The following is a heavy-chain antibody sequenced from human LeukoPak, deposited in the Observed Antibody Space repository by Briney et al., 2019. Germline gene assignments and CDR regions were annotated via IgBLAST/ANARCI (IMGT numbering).Heavy chain of an antibody. Sequence: ASVKVSCKASGYTFTGYYMHWVRQAPGQGREWMGWINPNSGGTNYAQKFQGRVTMTRDTSISTAYMELSRLRSDETAVYYCARDAVLRYFDWLPFPGYWGQGTLVTVSS. J-gene: IGHJ4*02. CDR3: ARDAVLRYFDWLPFPGY. D-gene: IGHD3-9*01. V-gene: IGHV1-2*02. CDR2: INPNSGGT. CDR1: GYTFTGYY.